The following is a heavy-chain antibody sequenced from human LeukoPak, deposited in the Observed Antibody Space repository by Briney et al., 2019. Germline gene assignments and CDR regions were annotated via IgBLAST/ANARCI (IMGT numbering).Heavy chain of an antibody. V-gene: IGHV4-34*01. Sequence: SETLSLTCAVYGGSFRAYYWSWIRQSPGKGLEWIGEINHRGSTNYNPSLKSRVTISVDTSRNQFFLKLSSVTAADTAVYYCAREVVAARGSFDFWGQGTLVTVSS. CDR3: AREVVAARGSFDF. D-gene: IGHD2-2*01. CDR2: INHRGST. J-gene: IGHJ4*02. CDR1: GGSFRAYY.